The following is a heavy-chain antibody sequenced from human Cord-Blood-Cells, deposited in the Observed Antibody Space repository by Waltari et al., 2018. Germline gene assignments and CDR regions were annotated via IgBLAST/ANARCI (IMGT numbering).Heavy chain of an antibody. Sequence: EVQLLESGGGLVQPGGSLRLSCAASGFTFSSYAMSWVRQAPGKGLEWVSAISGRGGSTYYAGAVKGRFTISRDKSKNTLYLQMNSLRAEDTAVYYCAKEGELGISWYFDLWGRGTLVTVSS. J-gene: IGHJ2*01. CDR3: AKEGELGISWYFDL. V-gene: IGHV3-23*01. D-gene: IGHD7-27*01. CDR2: ISGRGGST. CDR1: GFTFSSYA.